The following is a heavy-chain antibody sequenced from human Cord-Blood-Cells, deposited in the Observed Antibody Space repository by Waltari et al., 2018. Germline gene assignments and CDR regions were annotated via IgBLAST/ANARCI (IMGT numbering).Heavy chain of an antibody. D-gene: IGHD2-2*01. CDR2: IRSKAHSYAT. CDR1: GFTFSGSA. J-gene: IGHJ6*03. Sequence: EVQLVESGGGLVQPGGSLKLSCAASGFTFSGSAMHWVRQASGKGLEWVGHIRSKAHSYATALSASVKGMFAICRDYSKNTAYLKMNSLKTEDMGVYYCTREDIVVVPAAAYYYYYYMDVWGKGTTVTVSS. CDR3: TREDIVVVPAAAYYYYYYMDV. V-gene: IGHV3-73*02.